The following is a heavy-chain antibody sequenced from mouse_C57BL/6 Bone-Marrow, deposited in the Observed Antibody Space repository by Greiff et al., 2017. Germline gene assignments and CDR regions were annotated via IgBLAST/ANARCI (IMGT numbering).Heavy chain of an antibody. J-gene: IGHJ3*01. V-gene: IGHV5-12*01. CDR1: GFTFSDYY. Sequence: EVQVVESGGGLVQPGGSLKLSCAASGFTFSDYYMYWVRQTPEKRLEWVAYISNGGGSTYYPDTVKGRFTISRDNAKNTLYLQMSRLKSEDTAMYYCASLLAYWGQGTLDTVSA. CDR2: ISNGGGST. CDR3: ASLLAY.